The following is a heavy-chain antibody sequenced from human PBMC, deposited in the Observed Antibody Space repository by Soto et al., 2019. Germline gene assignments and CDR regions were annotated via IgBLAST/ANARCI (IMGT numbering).Heavy chain of an antibody. J-gene: IGHJ4*02. CDR3: AREGADSSGHQKFDY. D-gene: IGHD3-22*01. CDR1: GGSISSGDYY. V-gene: IGHV4-30-4*01. CDR2: IYYSGST. Sequence: PSETLSLTCTVSGGSISSGDYYWSWIRQPPGKGLEWIGYIYYSGSTYYNPSLKSRVTISVDTSKNQFSLKLSSVTAADTAVYYCAREGADSSGHQKFDYCGQGTLVTLSS.